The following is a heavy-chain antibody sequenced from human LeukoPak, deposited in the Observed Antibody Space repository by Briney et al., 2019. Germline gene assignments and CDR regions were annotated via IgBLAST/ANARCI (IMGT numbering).Heavy chain of an antibody. CDR2: ISGSGSTT. V-gene: IGHV3-23*01. Sequence: AGGSLRLSCAASGFTFSSYAVSWVRQAPGKGLEWVSFISGSGSTTYYADSVKGRFTTSRDNSQNTLSLQMNSLRAEDTAIYYCAKAAGYCRAGTCLDHWGQGTLVTVSS. J-gene: IGHJ5*02. D-gene: IGHD2-15*01. CDR1: GFTFSSYA. CDR3: AKAAGYCRAGTCLDH.